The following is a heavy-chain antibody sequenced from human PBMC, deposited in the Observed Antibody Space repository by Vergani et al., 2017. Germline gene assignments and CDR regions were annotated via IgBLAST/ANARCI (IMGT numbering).Heavy chain of an antibody. CDR2: IYYSGST. CDR3: ARGSAGSGKRGAFDI. V-gene: IGHV4-59*01. J-gene: IGHJ3*02. Sequence: QVQLQESGPGLVKPSETLSLTCTVSGGSISSYYWSWIRQPPGKGLEWIGYIYYSGSTNYNPSLKSRVTISVDTSKNQFSLKLSSVTAADTAVYYCARGSAGSGKRGAFDIWGQGTTVTVSS. CDR1: GGSISSYY. D-gene: IGHD3-10*01.